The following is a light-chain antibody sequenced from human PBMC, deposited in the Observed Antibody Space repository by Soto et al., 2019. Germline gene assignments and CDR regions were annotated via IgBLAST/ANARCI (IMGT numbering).Light chain of an antibody. CDR3: CSYAGSSSV. CDR2: EVS. V-gene: IGLV2-23*02. J-gene: IGLJ2*01. CDR1: SSDVGGYNL. Sequence: QSALTQPASVSGSPGQSITISCTGTSSDVGGYNLVSWYQQQPGKAPKLMIYEVSKRPSGVSNRFSGSKSGNTASLTISGLQAEDEADYYCCSYAGSSSVFGGGTKLTVL.